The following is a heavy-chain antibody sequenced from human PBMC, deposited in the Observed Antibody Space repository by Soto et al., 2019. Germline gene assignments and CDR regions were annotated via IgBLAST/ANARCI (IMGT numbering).Heavy chain of an antibody. V-gene: IGHV3-48*01. CDR3: ARGPPSSITIFGVVIREQGPSYYFDY. D-gene: IGHD3-3*01. CDR1: GFTFSSYS. J-gene: IGHJ4*02. CDR2: ISSSSSTI. Sequence: GGSLRLSCAASGFTFSSYSMNWVRQAPGKGLEWVSYISSSSSTIYYADSVKGRFTISRDNAKNSLYLQMNSLRAEDTAVYYCARGPPSSITIFGVVIREQGPSYYFDYWGQGTLVTVSS.